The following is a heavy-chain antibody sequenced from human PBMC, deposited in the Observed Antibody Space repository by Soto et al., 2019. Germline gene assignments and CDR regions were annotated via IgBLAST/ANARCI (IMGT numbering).Heavy chain of an antibody. V-gene: IGHV1-18*01. CDR1: GYTFTSYG. CDR3: ARGRYGDY. CDR2: ISAHNGNT. D-gene: IGHD1-1*01. Sequence: QVHLVQSGAEVKKPGASVKVSCKASGYTFTSYGITWVRQAPGKGLEWMGWISAHNGNTDYPQKLQGRVIVTRDTPTSPACMELRSLISDDTAVYYCARGRYGDYWGQGALVTVSS. J-gene: IGHJ4*02.